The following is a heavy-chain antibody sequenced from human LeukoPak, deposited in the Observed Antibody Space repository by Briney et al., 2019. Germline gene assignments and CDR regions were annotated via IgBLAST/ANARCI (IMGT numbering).Heavy chain of an antibody. J-gene: IGHJ4*02. D-gene: IGHD3-9*01. Sequence: GGSLRLSCAASGFSFSTYGMHWVRQAPDTGLEWVALIWHDGSKEYYADSVKGRFTISRDNAKNSLYLQMNSLRAEDTAVYYCAGGYDILTGYWTFDYWGQGTLVTVSS. CDR1: GFSFSTYG. CDR2: IWHDGSKE. CDR3: AGGYDILTGYWTFDY. V-gene: IGHV3-33*01.